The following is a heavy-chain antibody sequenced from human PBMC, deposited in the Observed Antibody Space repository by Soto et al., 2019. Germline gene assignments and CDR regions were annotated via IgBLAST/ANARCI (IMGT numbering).Heavy chain of an antibody. CDR3: ARHYGRAFDI. CDR2: IYYSGST. V-gene: IGHV4-34*01. CDR1: GGSVSGYF. D-gene: IGHD4-17*01. Sequence: QVQLQEWGAGLLKPSETLSLTCSVYGGSVSGYFWSWIRQPPGRGLEWLGQIYYSGSTSYKPSLKSRLSILVDMSKSQLSLKMTCVTAAATAVYYCARHYGRAFDIWGPGTMVTVSS. J-gene: IGHJ3*02.